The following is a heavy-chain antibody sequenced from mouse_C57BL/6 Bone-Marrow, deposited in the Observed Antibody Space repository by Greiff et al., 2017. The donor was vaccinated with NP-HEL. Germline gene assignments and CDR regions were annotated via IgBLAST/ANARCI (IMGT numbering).Heavy chain of an antibody. CDR2: IHPNSGST. Sequence: VQLQQPGAELVKPGASVKLSCKASGYTFTSYWMHWVKQRPGQGLEWIGMIHPNSGSTNYNEKFKSKATLTVDKSSSTAYMQLSSLASEDSAVYDCASDGYYWYFDVWGTGTTVTVSS. V-gene: IGHV1-64*01. CDR1: GYTFTSYW. CDR3: ASDGYYWYFDV. D-gene: IGHD2-3*01. J-gene: IGHJ1*03.